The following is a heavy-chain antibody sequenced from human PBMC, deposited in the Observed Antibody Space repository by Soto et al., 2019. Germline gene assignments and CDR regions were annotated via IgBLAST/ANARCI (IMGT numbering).Heavy chain of an antibody. V-gene: IGHV3-23*01. Sequence: GGSLRLSCAASGFTFSSYAMSWGRQAPGKGLEWVSAISGSGGSTYYADSVKGRFTISRDNSKNTLYLQMNSLRAEDTAVYYCAKGAGIAAAGSLRYYYYGMDVWGQGTTVTVSS. CDR2: ISGSGGST. CDR3: AKGAGIAAAGSLRYYYYGMDV. D-gene: IGHD6-13*01. J-gene: IGHJ6*02. CDR1: GFTFSSYA.